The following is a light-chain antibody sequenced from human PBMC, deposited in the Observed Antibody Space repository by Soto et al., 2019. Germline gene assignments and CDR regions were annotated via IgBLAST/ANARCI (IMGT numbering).Light chain of an antibody. Sequence: PGERATLSCTASQSLRSNFLAWYQQKPGQAPRLLIYDASSRAAGIPDRFAGSGSGTDFTLTISRLEPEDFAVYYCQQYGSSPTFGEGTRLEIK. V-gene: IGKV3-20*01. CDR3: QQYGSSPT. CDR1: QSLRSNF. J-gene: IGKJ5*01. CDR2: DAS.